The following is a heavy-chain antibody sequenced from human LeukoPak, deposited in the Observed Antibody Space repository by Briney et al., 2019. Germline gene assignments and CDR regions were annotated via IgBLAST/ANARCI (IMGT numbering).Heavy chain of an antibody. J-gene: IGHJ1*01. D-gene: IGHD3-22*01. CDR1: GGSISRGGSY. V-gene: IGHV4-31*02. CDR3: ARDTSGHYVYEE. Sequence: SQTLSLTCTVSGGSISRGGSYWSWVRQHPGKGLEWIGYIYSSRRTYYNPSLKSRIDMAVDTSRNQFSLNLRSVSAADTAVYYCARDTSGHYVYEEWGQGTLVTVSS. CDR2: IYSSRRT.